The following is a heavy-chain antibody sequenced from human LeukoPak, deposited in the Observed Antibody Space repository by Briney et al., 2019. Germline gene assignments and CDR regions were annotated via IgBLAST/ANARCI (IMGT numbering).Heavy chain of an antibody. D-gene: IGHD3-22*01. J-gene: IGHJ4*02. CDR3: ARDRNEYYYDSSGYYGSVDY. V-gene: IGHV3-23*01. Sequence: GGSLRLSCAASGFTFSSYAMSWVRLAPGKGLEWVSAISGSGGSTYYADSVKGRFTISRDNSKNTLYLQMNSLRAEDTAVYYCARDRNEYYYDSSGYYGSVDYWGQGTLVTVSS. CDR2: ISGSGGST. CDR1: GFTFSSYA.